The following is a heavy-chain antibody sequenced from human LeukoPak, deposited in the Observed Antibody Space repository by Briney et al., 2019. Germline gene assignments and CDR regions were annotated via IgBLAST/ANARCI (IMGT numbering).Heavy chain of an antibody. CDR2: INHSGST. Sequence: SETLSLTCTVSGGSISSYYWSWIRQPPGRGLEWIGEINHSGSTNYNPSLKSRVTISVDTSKNQFSLKLSSVTAADTAVYYCARVGYSSGWYLGPNYFDYWGQGTLVTVSS. J-gene: IGHJ4*02. CDR1: GGSISSYY. D-gene: IGHD6-19*01. CDR3: ARVGYSSGWYLGPNYFDY. V-gene: IGHV4-34*01.